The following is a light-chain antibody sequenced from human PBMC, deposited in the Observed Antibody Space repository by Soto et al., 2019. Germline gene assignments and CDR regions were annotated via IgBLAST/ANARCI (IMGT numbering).Light chain of an antibody. CDR1: QSVLYSSNNKNY. Sequence: DIVMTQSPDSLAVSLGERATINCKSSQSVLYSSNNKNYLAWYQQKPGQPPKLLIYWASTRESGVPDRISGSGSGTEFTLTISSLQAEDVAVYYCQQYYSTIFTFGPGTKVDIK. CDR2: WAS. J-gene: IGKJ3*01. CDR3: QQYYSTIFT. V-gene: IGKV4-1*01.